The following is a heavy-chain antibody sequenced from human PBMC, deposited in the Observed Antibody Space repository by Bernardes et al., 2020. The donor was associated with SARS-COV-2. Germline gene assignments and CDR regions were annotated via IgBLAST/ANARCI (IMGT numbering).Heavy chain of an antibody. CDR3: ATAVAVAGFYYYYGMDV. CDR2: FDPEDGET. D-gene: IGHD6-19*01. V-gene: IGHV1-24*01. CDR1: GYTLTELS. J-gene: IGHJ6*02. Sequence: ASVKVSCKVSGYTLTELSMHWVRQAPGKGLEWMGGFDPEDGETIYAQKFQGRVTMTEDTSTGTAYMELSSLRSEDTAVYYCATAVAVAGFYYYYGMDVWGQGTTVTVSS.